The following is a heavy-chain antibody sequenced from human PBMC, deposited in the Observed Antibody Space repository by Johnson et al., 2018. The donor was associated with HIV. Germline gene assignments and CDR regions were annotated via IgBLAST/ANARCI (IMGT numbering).Heavy chain of an antibody. CDR1: GFTFADYG. V-gene: IGHV3-30*02. CDR2: IAHDESIT. J-gene: IGHJ3*01. D-gene: IGHD6-19*01. CDR3: AKDDNLGVWYSDAFDV. Sequence: QVQLVESGGGVVQPGGSLRLSCAASGFTFADYGMHWVRQPPGKGLEWVAFIAHDESITHYADSVKGRFTMSRDNSKNTLYLHMKSLRPEDTSIYYWAKDDNLGVWYSDAFDVWGQGTVVTVSS.